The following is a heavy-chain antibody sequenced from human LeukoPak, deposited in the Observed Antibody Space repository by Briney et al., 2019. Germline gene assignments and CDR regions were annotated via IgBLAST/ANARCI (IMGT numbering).Heavy chain of an antibody. D-gene: IGHD2-21*01. J-gene: IGHJ6*03. CDR3: ARHMTDGYYMDV. CDR2: IKPDGDEK. Sequence: GGSLRLSCAASGFTFSTYCMTWLRQTPGKGLEWVANIKPDGDEKYYVDSVKGRFSISRDNAQNSLYLQMNSLRAEDTAVYYCARHMTDGYYMDVWGKGTTVTVSS. CDR1: GFTFSTYC. V-gene: IGHV3-7*01.